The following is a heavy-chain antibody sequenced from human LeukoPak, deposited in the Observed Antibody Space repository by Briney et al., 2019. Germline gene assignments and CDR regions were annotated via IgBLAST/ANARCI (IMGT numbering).Heavy chain of an antibody. Sequence: SETLSLTCTVSGGSISSSSYYWSWIRQPPGKGLEWIGYIYYSGSTNYNPSLKSRVTISVDTSKNQFSLKLSSVTAADTAVYYCAGFDYGSGSYIRPLDYWGQGTLVTVSS. CDR2: IYYSGST. CDR3: AGFDYGSGSYIRPLDY. V-gene: IGHV4-61*05. D-gene: IGHD3-10*01. J-gene: IGHJ4*02. CDR1: GGSISSSSYY.